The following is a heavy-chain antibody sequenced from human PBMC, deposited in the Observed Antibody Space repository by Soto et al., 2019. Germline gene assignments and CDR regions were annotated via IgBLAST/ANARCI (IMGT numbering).Heavy chain of an antibody. Sequence: QVQLVQSGAEVKKPGSSVRVSCKASGDTFTGHSISWVRQAPAQGLEWLGVITPMFGTTNYSPKFQGRVTNTADNSVSTAILDLTSLKSDVSAFSYCARLYFEPEGAYLQLMFGLTVWGQGTTVSVSS. CDR1: GDTFTGHS. J-gene: IGHJ6*02. D-gene: IGHD3-10*02. V-gene: IGHV1-69*06. CDR3: ARLYFEPEGAYLQLMFGLTV. CDR2: ITPMFGTT.